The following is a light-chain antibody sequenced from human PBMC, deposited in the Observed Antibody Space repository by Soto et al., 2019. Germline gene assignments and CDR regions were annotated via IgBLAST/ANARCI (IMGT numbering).Light chain of an antibody. CDR3: SLYTSENTYV. CDR2: DVT. CDR1: SSDVGGYNY. V-gene: IGLV2-11*01. Sequence: QSVLTQPRSVSGSPGQSISISCTGTSSDVGGYNYVSWYQQHPGKAPKVMIYDVTKRPSGVPDRFSGSKSGNTASLTISGLQAADEVDYYCSLYTSENTYVFGTGTKVTVL. J-gene: IGLJ1*01.